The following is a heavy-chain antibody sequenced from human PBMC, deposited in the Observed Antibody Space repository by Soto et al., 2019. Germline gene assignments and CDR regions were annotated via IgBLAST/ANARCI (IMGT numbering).Heavy chain of an antibody. CDR1: GFSFTSAW. J-gene: IGHJ1*01. CDR2: IKSKTDGGTT. CDR3: IGQITIFCVVFIY. V-gene: IGHV3-15*07. Sequence: EVQLVESGGGLVEPGGSLRLSCAASGFSFTSAWMNWVRQAPGKGLEWVGRIKSKTDGGTTAFTAPVKDRFTISRDVAENTVSQHMNCLMTEETAVYYCIGQITIFCVVFIYWGHGAQVPVSS. D-gene: IGHD3-3*01.